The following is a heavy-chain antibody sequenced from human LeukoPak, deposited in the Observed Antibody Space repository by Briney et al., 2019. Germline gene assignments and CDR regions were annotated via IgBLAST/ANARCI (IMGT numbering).Heavy chain of an antibody. D-gene: IGHD3-10*01. CDR1: GYTFTNYG. Sequence: ASVKVSCKASGYTFTNYGITWVRQAPGQGLDWMGWINPNSGGTNYAQKFQGRVTMTRDTSISTAYMELSRLRSDDTAVYYCARDSVLLWFGELDYWGQGTLVTVSS. CDR3: ARDSVLLWFGELDY. J-gene: IGHJ4*02. CDR2: INPNSGGT. V-gene: IGHV1-2*02.